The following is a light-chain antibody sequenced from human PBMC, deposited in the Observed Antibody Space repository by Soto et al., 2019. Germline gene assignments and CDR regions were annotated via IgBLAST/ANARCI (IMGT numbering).Light chain of an antibody. V-gene: IGKV3-11*01. Sequence: EIVLTQSPATLSLSPGERATLSCRASQSVSSYLAWYHTKXXLXXXXXXXXTXXKXNGIHAKFIGSGSWTDFTLTISILEPEDFEAYYCQRHSNWPRLTLGQETRLEIK. J-gene: IGKJ5*01. CDR3: QRHSNWPRLT. CDR2: XTX. CDR1: QSVSSY.